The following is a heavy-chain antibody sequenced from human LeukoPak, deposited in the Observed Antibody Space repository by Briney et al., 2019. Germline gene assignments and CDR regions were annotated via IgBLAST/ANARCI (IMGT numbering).Heavy chain of an antibody. CDR2: IKEDGSEK. J-gene: IGHJ4*02. D-gene: IGHD3-16*01. CDR3: ARDYVWGSHEPDY. V-gene: IGHV3-7*01. Sequence: PGGSLRLSCVASGFTFSTHWMSWFRQAPGKGLEWLGNIKEDGSEKYYLDSVRGRFTISRDNAKNSLYLQMNSLRAEDSALYYCARDYVWGSHEPDYWGQGTLVTVSS. CDR1: GFTFSTHW.